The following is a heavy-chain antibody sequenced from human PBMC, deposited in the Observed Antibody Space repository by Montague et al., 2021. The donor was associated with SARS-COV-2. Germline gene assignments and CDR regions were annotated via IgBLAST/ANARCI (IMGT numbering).Heavy chain of an antibody. Sequence: SLRLSCAASGFTFSSYDMHWVRQAPGKGLEWVAVIWCDGSNQYYGDSVKGRFTISRDNSKNTLYLQMNSLRAEDTAVYYCAREYSAPRWFGEYNRYGMDVWGQGPTVTVS. D-gene: IGHD3-10*01. CDR2: IWCDGSNQ. CDR1: GFTFSSYD. CDR3: AREYSAPRWFGEYNRYGMDV. J-gene: IGHJ6*02. V-gene: IGHV3-33*08.